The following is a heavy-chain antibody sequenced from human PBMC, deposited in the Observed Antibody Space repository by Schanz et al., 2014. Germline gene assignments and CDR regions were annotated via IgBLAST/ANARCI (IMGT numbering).Heavy chain of an antibody. CDR2: IYYSGST. CDR1: GGSISSGGSS. Sequence: QLQLQESGSGLVKPSQTLSLTCGVSGGSISSGGSSWNWIRLPPGKGLEWIGCIYYSGSTYYNPSLKTRVTISIDRSKDQFSLSLNSVTAADTAVYYCAREDRYYHGLDVWGQGTTVTVS. CDR3: AREDRYYHGLDV. V-gene: IGHV4-30-2*01. J-gene: IGHJ6*02.